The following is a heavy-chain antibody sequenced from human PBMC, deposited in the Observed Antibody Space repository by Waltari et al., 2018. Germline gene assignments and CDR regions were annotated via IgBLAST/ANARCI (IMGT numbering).Heavy chain of an antibody. CDR3: AKDLIPSTLVTKYIDY. CDR2: ISGSSGYI. V-gene: IGHV3-21*02. D-gene: IGHD6-13*01. J-gene: IGHJ4*02. CDR1: GFTFSSYT. Sequence: EVQLVESGGGLVKPGGSLRLSCATSGFTFSSYTMDWVRQAPGQGLEWVSSISGSSGYIYYADSVKGRFTISRDSAKNSLYLQMDSLRAEDTAVYYCAKDLIPSTLVTKYIDYWGQGTLVTVSS.